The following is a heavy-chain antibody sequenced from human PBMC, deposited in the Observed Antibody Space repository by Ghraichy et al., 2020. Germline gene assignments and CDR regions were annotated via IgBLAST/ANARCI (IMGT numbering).Heavy chain of an antibody. CDR2: LNWDGNTA. Sequence: GGSLRLSCLASEFDFSIYGMHWARQAPGKGLEWVAYLNWDGNTAYYGDSVRGRFTFSRDNSRNTLHLQMKDLRPEDTAVYFCARDGKSDLVNGFNLWGQGTRVTVS. V-gene: IGHV3-30*02. CDR1: EFDFSIYG. D-gene: IGHD2-8*02. CDR3: ARDGKSDLVNGFNL. J-gene: IGHJ3*01.